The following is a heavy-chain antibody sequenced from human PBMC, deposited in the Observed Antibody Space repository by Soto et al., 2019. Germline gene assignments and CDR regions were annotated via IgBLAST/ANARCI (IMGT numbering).Heavy chain of an antibody. CDR2: IYTSGST. CDR3: ARDSSEILEWLSN. J-gene: IGHJ4*02. Sequence: QVQLQESGPGLVKPSETLSLTCTVSGGSISSYYWSWIRQPAGKGLEWIGRIYTSGSTNYNPSLTSRVTMSVDTSKNQLSLKLSYVTAADTAVYYCARDSSEILEWLSNWGQGTLVTVSS. V-gene: IGHV4-4*07. D-gene: IGHD3-3*01. CDR1: GGSISSYY.